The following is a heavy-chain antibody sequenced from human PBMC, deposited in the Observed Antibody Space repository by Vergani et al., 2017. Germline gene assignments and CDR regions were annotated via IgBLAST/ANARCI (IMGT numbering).Heavy chain of an antibody. D-gene: IGHD3-3*01. J-gene: IGHJ4*02. V-gene: IGHV3-30*02. CDR2: IRYDGSNK. CDR1: GFTFSNAW. CDR3: AKDRRPELRFLEAPFDY. Sequence: VQLVESGGGLVKPGGSLRLSCAASGFTFSNAWMSWVRQAPGKGLEWVAFIRYDGSNKYYADSVKGRFTISRDNSKNTLYLQMNSLRAEDTAVYYCAKDRRPELRFLEAPFDYWGQGTLVTVSS.